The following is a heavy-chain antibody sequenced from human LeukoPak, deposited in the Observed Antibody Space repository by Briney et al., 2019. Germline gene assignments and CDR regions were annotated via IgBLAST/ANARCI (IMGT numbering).Heavy chain of an antibody. V-gene: IGHV1-46*01. Sequence: ASVTVSCKASGYTFINYYMHWVRQAPGQGLEWMGIINPSGGSTTYAQKFQGRVTMTRDMSTSTVYMELSSLRSEDSAVYYCARVYYSSPRAWFDYWGQGTLVTVSS. CDR2: INPSGGST. CDR1: GYTFINYY. J-gene: IGHJ5*01. D-gene: IGHD6-13*01. CDR3: ARVYYSSPRAWFDY.